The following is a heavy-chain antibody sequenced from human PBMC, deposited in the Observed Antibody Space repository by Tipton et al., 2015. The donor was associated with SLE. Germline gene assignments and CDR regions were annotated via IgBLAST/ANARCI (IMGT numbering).Heavy chain of an antibody. V-gene: IGHV4-31*03. CDR2: IYYSGST. J-gene: IGHJ4*02. CDR1: GGSISSGTYY. Sequence: TLSLTCTVSGGSISSGTYYWSWIRQPAGKGLEWIGRIYYSGSTYYNPSLQSRLTMSVDTSRNQFSLKLTSVTAADTAVYFCARFDYSNWDDYWGQGTLVTVSS. D-gene: IGHD4-11*01. CDR3: ARFDYSNWDDY.